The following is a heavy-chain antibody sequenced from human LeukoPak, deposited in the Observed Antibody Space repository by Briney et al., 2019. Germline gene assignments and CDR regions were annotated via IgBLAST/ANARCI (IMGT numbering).Heavy chain of an antibody. CDR3: ASGADYSNKYYYYMDV. J-gene: IGHJ6*03. CDR1: GGSFSGYF. Sequence: SETLSLTCAVYGGSFSGYFWTWIRQPPGKRLEWIGEINHSGSANNNPSLRSRVTVSVDTSKNQFSLRLTSVTAADTAVYYCASGADYSNKYYYYMDVWGKGTTVTVSS. D-gene: IGHD4-11*01. CDR2: INHSGSA. V-gene: IGHV4-34*01.